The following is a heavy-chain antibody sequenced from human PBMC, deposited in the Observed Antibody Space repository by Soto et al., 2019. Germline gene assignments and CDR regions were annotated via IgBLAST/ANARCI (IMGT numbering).Heavy chain of an antibody. CDR3: GRDEGCILGDFG. Sequence: GGSLRLSCAVSGFPFSTYWMSLVRQSPGKGLEWVANINRDGSEEYYVDSVKGRFTISRDNAKNSLYLQMNSLRAEDTAMYYCGRDEGCILGDFGWGQGTLVTVSS. D-gene: IGHD1-26*01. V-gene: IGHV3-7*01. J-gene: IGHJ4*02. CDR2: INRDGSEE. CDR1: GFPFSTYW.